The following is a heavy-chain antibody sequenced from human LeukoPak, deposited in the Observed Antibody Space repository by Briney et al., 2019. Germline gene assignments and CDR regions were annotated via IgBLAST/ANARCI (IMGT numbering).Heavy chain of an antibody. CDR3: AREGTDQYYYYYMDV. J-gene: IGHJ6*03. Sequence: SETLSLTCTVSGGSIRSYCWSWIRQPPGKGLEWIGYIYYSGSTNYNPSLKSRVTISVDTSKNQFPLKLSSVTAADTAVYYCAREGTDQYYYYYMDVWGKGTTVTVSS. D-gene: IGHD3-10*01. CDR2: IYYSGST. CDR1: GGSIRSYC. V-gene: IGHV4-59*01.